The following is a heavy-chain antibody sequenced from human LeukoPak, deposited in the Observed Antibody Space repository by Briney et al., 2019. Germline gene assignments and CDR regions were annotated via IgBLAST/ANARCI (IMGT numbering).Heavy chain of an antibody. Sequence: PGGSLRLSCAASGFTFSSYAMSWVRQAPGKGLEWVSAISGSGGSTYYADSVKGRFTISRDNSKNTLYLQMNSLRAEDTAVYYCARDVTYYYDSSGGGFDCWSQGTLVTVSS. CDR1: GFTFSSYA. CDR2: ISGSGGST. V-gene: IGHV3-23*01. D-gene: IGHD3-22*01. J-gene: IGHJ4*02. CDR3: ARDVTYYYDSSGGGFDC.